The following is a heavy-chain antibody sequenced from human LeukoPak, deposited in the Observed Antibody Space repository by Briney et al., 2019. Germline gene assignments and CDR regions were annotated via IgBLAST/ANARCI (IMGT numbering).Heavy chain of an antibody. CDR3: ARDKQPGDY. D-gene: IGHD5-18*01. CDR2: ISYTGSA. Sequence: SETLSLTCTVSGGSISGYYWNWIRQPPGKGLGWIGYISYTGSADYNPCLKSRVTMSVDTSKNQFSLKLTSLTAADTAVYFCARDKQPGDYWGQGTLVTVSS. J-gene: IGHJ4*02. V-gene: IGHV4-59*01. CDR1: GGSISGYY.